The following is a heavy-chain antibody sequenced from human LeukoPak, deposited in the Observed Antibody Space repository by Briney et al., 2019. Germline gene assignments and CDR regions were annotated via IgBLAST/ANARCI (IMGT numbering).Heavy chain of an antibody. CDR1: GGTFSSYA. CDR3: ARGPLGVVVPAAMLGGGMDV. D-gene: IGHD2-2*01. V-gene: IGHV1-69*13. CDR2: ISRIFGTA. Sequence: RGSVKVSCKASGGTFSSYAISWVRQAPGQGLEWMGGISRIFGTANYAQKFQGRVTITADESTSTAYMELSSLRSEDTAVYYCARGPLGVVVPAAMLGGGMDVWGQGTTVTVS. J-gene: IGHJ6*02.